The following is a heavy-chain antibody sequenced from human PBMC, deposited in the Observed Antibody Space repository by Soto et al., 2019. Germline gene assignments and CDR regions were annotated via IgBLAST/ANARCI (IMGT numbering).Heavy chain of an antibody. J-gene: IGHJ3*02. V-gene: IGHV3-66*01. CDR1: GVTVSSNY. Sequence: EVQLVESGGGLVQPGGSLRLSCAASGVTVSSNYMSWVRQAPGKGLEWVSVIYSGGSTYYADSVKGRFTISRDNSKNTLYIQMNSLRAEDTAVYYCARERVVGATYHDAFDIWGQGTMVTVSS. CDR2: IYSGGST. D-gene: IGHD1-26*01. CDR3: ARERVVGATYHDAFDI.